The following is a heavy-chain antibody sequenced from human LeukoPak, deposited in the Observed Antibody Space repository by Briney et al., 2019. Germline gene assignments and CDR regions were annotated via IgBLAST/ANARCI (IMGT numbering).Heavy chain of an antibody. D-gene: IGHD2-21*02. CDR1: GGSITITNYY. V-gene: IGHV4-39*07. CDR3: ARGWYSLDAFDI. CDR2: IYHDGST. Sequence: SETLSLTCTVSGGSITITNYYWGWIRQPPGKGLEWVGNIYHDGSTYYNPSLKSRVTISVDTSKNQFSLKLSSVTAADTAVYCCARGWYSLDAFDIWGQGTMVTVSS. J-gene: IGHJ3*02.